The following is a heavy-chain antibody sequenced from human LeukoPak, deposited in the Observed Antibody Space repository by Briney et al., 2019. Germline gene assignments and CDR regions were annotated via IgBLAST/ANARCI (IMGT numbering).Heavy chain of an antibody. CDR1: GFTFSSYG. Sequence: GGSLRLSCAASGFTFSSYGMHWVRQAPGKGLEWVAFIRYDGSNKYYADSVKGRFTISRDNSKNTLYLQMNSLRAEDTAVYYCAKETTVVPAAFDYWGQGTLVTVSS. CDR3: AKETTVVPAAFDY. V-gene: IGHV3-30*02. J-gene: IGHJ4*02. CDR2: IRYDGSNK. D-gene: IGHD2-2*01.